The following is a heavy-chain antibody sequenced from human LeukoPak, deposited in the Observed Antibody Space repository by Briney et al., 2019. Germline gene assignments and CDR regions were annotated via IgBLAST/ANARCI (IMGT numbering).Heavy chain of an antibody. V-gene: IGHV1-8*01. CDR2: MNPNSGNT. Sequence: GASVKVSCKASGYTLTSYDINWVRQATGQGLEWMGWMNPNSGNTGYAQKFQGRVTMTRNTSISTACMELSSLRSEDTAVYYCGRGIGGVMEHLDYYYYGMDVWGQGTTVTVSS. CDR3: GRGIGGVMEHLDYYYYGMDV. D-gene: IGHD3-16*01. J-gene: IGHJ6*02. CDR1: GYTLTSYD.